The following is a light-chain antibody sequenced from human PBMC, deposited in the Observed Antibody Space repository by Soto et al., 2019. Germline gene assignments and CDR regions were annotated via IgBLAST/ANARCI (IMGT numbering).Light chain of an antibody. V-gene: IGLV1-40*01. CDR1: NSDIGAGYD. CDR2: ANN. Sequence: QSVLTQPPSVSGAPGQRVTISCTGSNSDIGAGYDVHWYQQLPGTAPKLVIYANNNRPSGVPDLFSASKSGTSASLAITGLQADDEADYYCQSYDSSLRGVFGTGTKLNVL. CDR3: QSYDSSLRGV. J-gene: IGLJ1*01.